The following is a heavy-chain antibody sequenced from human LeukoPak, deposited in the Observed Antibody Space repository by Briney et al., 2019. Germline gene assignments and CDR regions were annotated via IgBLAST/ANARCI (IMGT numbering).Heavy chain of an antibody. V-gene: IGHV4-59*01. Sequence: SETLSLTCTVSGGSISSYYWSWIRQPPGKGLECIGYIYYSGSTNYNPSLQSRVTISIDTSKDQFSLKMSSVTAADTAVYYCATYDGTGKFAFWGQGTLVTVSS. D-gene: IGHD3-22*01. CDR3: ATYDGTGKFAF. CDR1: GGSISSYY. CDR2: IYYSGST. J-gene: IGHJ4*02.